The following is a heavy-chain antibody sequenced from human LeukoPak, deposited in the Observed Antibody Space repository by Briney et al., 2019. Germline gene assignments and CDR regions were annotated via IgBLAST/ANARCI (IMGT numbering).Heavy chain of an antibody. Sequence: GGSLRLSCAASGFTVSSNYMSWVRQAPGKGLEWVSAISGSGGSTYYADSVKGRFTISRDNSKNTLYLQMNSLRAEDTAVYYCAKETLIRFLEWFHPCFDYWGRGTLVTVSS. J-gene: IGHJ4*02. V-gene: IGHV3-23*01. CDR1: GFTVSSNY. D-gene: IGHD3-3*01. CDR2: ISGSGGST. CDR3: AKETLIRFLEWFHPCFDY.